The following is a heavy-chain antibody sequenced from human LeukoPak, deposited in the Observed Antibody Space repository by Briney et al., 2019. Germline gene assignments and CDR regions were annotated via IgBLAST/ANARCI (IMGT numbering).Heavy chain of an antibody. J-gene: IGHJ4*02. CDR1: GGSFSGYY. V-gene: IGHV4-34*01. CDR2: INHSGST. CDR3: ARYDLCSSTSCYGGRYYFDY. D-gene: IGHD2-2*01. Sequence: PSETLSLTCAVYGGSFSGYYWSWIRQPPGEGLEWIGEINHSGSTNYNPSLKSRVTISVDTSKNQFSLKLSSVTAADTAVYYCARYDLCSSTSCYGGRYYFDYWGQGTLVTVSS.